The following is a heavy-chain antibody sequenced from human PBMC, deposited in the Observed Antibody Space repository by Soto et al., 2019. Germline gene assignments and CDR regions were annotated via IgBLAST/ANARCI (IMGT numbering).Heavy chain of an antibody. CDR2: IIPIVGTG. CDR1: GGTFSNYA. J-gene: IGHJ6*02. D-gene: IGHD2-2*01. Sequence: QVQLVQSGAEVRKPGSSVTVSCKASGGTFSNYAISWVRQAPGQGLEWMGGIIPIVGTGSYAQKFQGRVTITADEPTNTAYMELSSLRFEDTAVYYCARVVILVPTASTHYYYHMDVWGPGTTVTVSS. V-gene: IGHV1-69*01. CDR3: ARVVILVPTASTHYYYHMDV.